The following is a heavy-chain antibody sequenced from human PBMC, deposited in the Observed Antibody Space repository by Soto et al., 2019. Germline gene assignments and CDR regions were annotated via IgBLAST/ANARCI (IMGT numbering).Heavy chain of an antibody. CDR3: ARQYYYGSWSFPYYYYYMDV. J-gene: IGHJ6*03. Sequence: QVQLQQWGAGLLKPSETLSLTCAVYGGSFSGYYWSWIRQPPGKGLEWIGEINHSGSTNYNPSLKSRVTISVDTSKNQFSLKLSSVTAADTAVYYCARQYYYGSWSFPYYYYYMDVWGKGTTVTVSS. D-gene: IGHD3-10*01. CDR2: INHSGST. V-gene: IGHV4-34*01. CDR1: GGSFSGYY.